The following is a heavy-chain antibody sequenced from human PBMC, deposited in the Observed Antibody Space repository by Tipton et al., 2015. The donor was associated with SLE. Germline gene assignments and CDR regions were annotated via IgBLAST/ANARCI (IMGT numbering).Heavy chain of an antibody. V-gene: IGHV4-38-2*02. CDR1: GYSISSGHL. D-gene: IGHD4-17*01. CDR3: ARDPNFGDPGTFDY. Sequence: TLSLTCTVSGYSISSGHLWGWIRQAPGKGLEWIASVFRSGTSHYNPSLKRRVTISGDTSKNQFSLKLSSATAADTAVYYCARDPNFGDPGTFDYWGQGTLVTVSS. J-gene: IGHJ4*02. CDR2: VFRSGTS.